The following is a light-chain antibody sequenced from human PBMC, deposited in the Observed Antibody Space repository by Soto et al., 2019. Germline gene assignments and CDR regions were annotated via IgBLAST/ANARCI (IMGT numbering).Light chain of an antibody. CDR1: SSDVGAYNY. Sequence: QSALTQPASVSGSPGQSVTISCTGTSSDVGAYNYVSWYQQHPGKAPKLMISEVTKRPSGVPDRFSGSKSGNTASLTVSGLQAEDEADYFSISYAGSNNFFYVLGTGTKVTVL. J-gene: IGLJ1*01. V-gene: IGLV2-8*01. CDR3: ISYAGSNNFFYV. CDR2: EVT.